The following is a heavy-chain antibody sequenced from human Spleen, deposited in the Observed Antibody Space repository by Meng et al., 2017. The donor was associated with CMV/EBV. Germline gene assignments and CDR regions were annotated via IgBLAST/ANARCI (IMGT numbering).Heavy chain of an antibody. CDR1: GGSISSSS. J-gene: IGHJ6*02. CDR2: ISSGSIDM. V-gene: IGHV3-21*01. D-gene: IGHD5-12*01. CDR3: ARVTVWGEPTDIGYYYYYGMDV. Sequence: GGSLRLSCTVSGGSISSSSYYWGWIRQAPGKGLEWVSSISSGSIDMYYADSVKGRFTISRDNAKNSLHLQMNSLRAEDTAVYYCARVTVWGEPTDIGYYYYYGMDVWGQGTTVTVSS.